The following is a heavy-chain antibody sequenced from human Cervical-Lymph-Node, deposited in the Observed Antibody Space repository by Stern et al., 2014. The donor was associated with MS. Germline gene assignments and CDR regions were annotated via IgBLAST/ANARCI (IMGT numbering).Heavy chain of an antibody. D-gene: IGHD1-1*01. Sequence: VQLVQSGGGVIQPGGSLRLSCTASGFTVRRDYITWVRQAPGKGLECVSLITNVGSTFYTDSVKGRFTISRDDSKNAVYLHMTSLRAEDTAMYYCARDTSSPERSDWWGQGTLVAVSS. CDR1: GFTVRRDY. V-gene: IGHV3-53*01. J-gene: IGHJ4*02. CDR2: ITNVGST. CDR3: ARDTSSPERSDW.